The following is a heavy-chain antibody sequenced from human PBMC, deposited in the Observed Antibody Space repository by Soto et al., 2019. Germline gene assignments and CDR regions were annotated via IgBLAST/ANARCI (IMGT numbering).Heavy chain of an antibody. CDR1: GYTFTSYD. J-gene: IGHJ5*02. CDR2: MNPNSGNT. D-gene: IGHD3-3*01. Sequence: ASVKVSCKASGYTFTSYDINWVRQATGQGLEWMGWMNPNSGNTGYAQKFQGRVTMTRNTSISTAYMELSSLRSEDTAVYYCARDPSGGRGSIFGVVTLGRFDPWGQGTLVTVSS. CDR3: ARDPSGGRGSIFGVVTLGRFDP. V-gene: IGHV1-8*01.